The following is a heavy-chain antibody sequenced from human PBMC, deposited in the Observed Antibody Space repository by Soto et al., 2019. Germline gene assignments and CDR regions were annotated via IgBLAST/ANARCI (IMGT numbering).Heavy chain of an antibody. V-gene: IGHV4-30-2*01. CDR2: IYHSGII. CDR3: VGARSLGRTWHFHY. CDR1: GGSISSGGYS. Sequence: QLQLQESGSGLVKPSQTLSLICAVSGGSISSGGYSWSWIRQPPGKGLEWVGFIYHSGIIRYNPSLQSRVTTSVDRSKNQFSLKLTSVTAADTAVYYCVGARSLGRTWHFHYWGQGTLVTVSS. J-gene: IGHJ4*02. D-gene: IGHD3-3*02.